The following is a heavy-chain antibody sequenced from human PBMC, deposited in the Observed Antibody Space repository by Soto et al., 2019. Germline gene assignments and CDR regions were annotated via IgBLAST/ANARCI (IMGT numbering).Heavy chain of an antibody. Sequence: LSLTCTVSGASMNSYHWSWIRQPAGKGLEWIGHIHSSGSTSYNPSLKSRVTMSVDTSKNQFSLRLMSLTAADTAVYYCARDQGVAAAGITWFDPWGQGSLVTVSS. J-gene: IGHJ5*02. CDR1: GASMNSYH. CDR3: ARDQGVAAAGITWFDP. D-gene: IGHD6-13*01. CDR2: IHSSGST. V-gene: IGHV4-4*07.